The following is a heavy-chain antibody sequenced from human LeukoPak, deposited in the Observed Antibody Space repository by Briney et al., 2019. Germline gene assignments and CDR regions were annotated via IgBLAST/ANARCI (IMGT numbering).Heavy chain of an antibody. D-gene: IGHD3-3*01. CDR3: AREARVYDFWSGYFYYYGMDV. CDR2: IWYDGSTK. J-gene: IGHJ6*02. Sequence: GGSLRLSCAASGFTFSSYGMYWVRQAPGKGLEWVAVIWYDGSTKYYADSVKGRFTISRDNSKNTLYLQMNSLRAEDTAVYYCAREARVYDFWSGYFYYYGMDVWGQGTTVTVSS. V-gene: IGHV3-33*01. CDR1: GFTFSSYG.